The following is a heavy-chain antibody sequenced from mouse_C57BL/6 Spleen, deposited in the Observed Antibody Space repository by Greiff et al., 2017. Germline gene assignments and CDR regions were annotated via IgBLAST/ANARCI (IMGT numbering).Heavy chain of an antibody. J-gene: IGHJ2*01. D-gene: IGHD3-2*02. CDR1: GYTFTSYW. CDR2: IDPSDSYT. Sequence: VKLVESGAELVMPGASVKLSCKASGYTFTSYWMHWVKQRPGQGLEWIGEIDPSDSYTNYNQKFKGKSTLTVDKSSSTAYMQLSSLTSEDSAVYYCARWGDSSGYWGQGTTRTVSS. CDR3: ARWGDSSGY. V-gene: IGHV1-69*01.